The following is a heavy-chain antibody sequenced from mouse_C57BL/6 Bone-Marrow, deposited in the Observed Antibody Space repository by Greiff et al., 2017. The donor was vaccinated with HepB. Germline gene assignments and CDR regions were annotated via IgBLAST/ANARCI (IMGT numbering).Heavy chain of an antibody. V-gene: IGHV1-69*01. CDR1: GYTFTSYW. CDR2: IDPSDSYT. J-gene: IGHJ4*01. D-gene: IGHD1-1*01. CDR3: ARTYGSSYGAMDY. Sequence: QQSCKASGYTFTSYWMHWVKQRPGQGLEWIGEIDPSDSYTNYNQKFKGKSTLTVDKSSSTAYMQLSSLTSEDSAVYYCARTYGSSYGAMDYWGQGTSVTVSS.